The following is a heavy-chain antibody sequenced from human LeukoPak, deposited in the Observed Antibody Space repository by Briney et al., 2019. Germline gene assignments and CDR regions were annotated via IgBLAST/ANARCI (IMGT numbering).Heavy chain of an antibody. D-gene: IGHD3-3*01. CDR2: IYTSGST. CDR1: GGSISSYY. CDR3: ARDGDYDFWSGYYTTGIGYWFDP. J-gene: IGHJ5*02. V-gene: IGHV4-4*07. Sequence: PSETLSLTCTVSGGSISSYYWSWIRQPAGKGLEWIGRIYTSGSTNYNPSLKSRVTMSVDTSKNQFSLKLSSVTAADTAVYYCARDGDYDFWSGYYTTGIGYWFDPWGQGTLVTVSS.